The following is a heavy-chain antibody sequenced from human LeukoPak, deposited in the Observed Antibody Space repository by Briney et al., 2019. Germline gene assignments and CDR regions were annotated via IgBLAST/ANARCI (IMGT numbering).Heavy chain of an antibody. CDR2: IKQDGSEK. CDR3: ARKNGLDY. Sequence: QPGGSLRLSCAASGFTFSTYAMSWVRQAPGKGLEWVANIKQDGSEKYYVDSVKGRFTISRDNAKNSLYLQMNSLRAEDTAAYYCARKNGLDYWGQGTLVTVSS. J-gene: IGHJ4*02. V-gene: IGHV3-7*01. CDR1: GFTFSTYA.